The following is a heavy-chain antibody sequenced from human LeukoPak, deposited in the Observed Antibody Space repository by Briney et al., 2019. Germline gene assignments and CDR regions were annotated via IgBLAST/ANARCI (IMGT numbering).Heavy chain of an antibody. CDR2: INNSGGGT. CDR1: GFTFSSYA. D-gene: IGHD6-13*01. Sequence: AGVSLRLSCAASGFTFSSYAMSWVRQAPGKGLECVSTINNSGGGTYYTDSVKGRFTISRDNSKNTLYLQMNSLRAEDTAVYYCAKAFAAADTHYWGQGTLVTVSS. V-gene: IGHV3-23*01. CDR3: AKAFAAADTHY. J-gene: IGHJ4*02.